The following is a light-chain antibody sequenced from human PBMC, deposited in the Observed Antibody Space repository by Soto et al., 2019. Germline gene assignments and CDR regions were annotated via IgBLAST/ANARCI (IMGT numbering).Light chain of an antibody. CDR2: DAS. CDR3: QYYDSLPPA. Sequence: DIQMTQSPSSLSASVGDRVTITCQASQDITNYLNWYQQKPGKAPKLLVYDASNLETGVPSRFSGSGSGTDFTFSISSLQPEDMATYYCQYYDSLPPAFGPGTKVEIK. V-gene: IGKV1-33*01. J-gene: IGKJ3*01. CDR1: QDITNY.